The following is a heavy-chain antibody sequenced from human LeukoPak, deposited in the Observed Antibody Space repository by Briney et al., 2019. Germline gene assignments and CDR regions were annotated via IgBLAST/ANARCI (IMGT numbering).Heavy chain of an antibody. CDR3: ARHEKLGQFDY. CDR1: SGSISSYY. CDR2: VYYSGSA. J-gene: IGHJ4*02. D-gene: IGHD3-10*01. Sequence: PSETLSLICTVSSGSISSYYWSWIRQPPGKGLEWIGYVYYSGSANYNPSLKSRVTISVDTSKNQFSLKLSSVTAADTAVYYCARHEKLGQFDYWGQGTLATVSS. V-gene: IGHV4-59*08.